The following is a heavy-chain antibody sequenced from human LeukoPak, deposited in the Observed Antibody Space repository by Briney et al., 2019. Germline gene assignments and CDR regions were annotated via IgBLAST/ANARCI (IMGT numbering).Heavy chain of an antibody. CDR3: ARDRAYPRGLVVAATGIDP. D-gene: IGHD2-15*01. V-gene: IGHV4-30-2*05. CDR1: GGSISSGGHS. CDR2: IYHSGST. J-gene: IGHJ5*02. Sequence: SETLSLTCAVSGGSISSGGHSWSWIRQPPGKGLEWIGYIYHSGSTYYNPSLKSRVTISVDTSKNQFSLKLSSVTAADTAVYYCARDRAYPRGLVVAATGIDPWGQGTLVTVSS.